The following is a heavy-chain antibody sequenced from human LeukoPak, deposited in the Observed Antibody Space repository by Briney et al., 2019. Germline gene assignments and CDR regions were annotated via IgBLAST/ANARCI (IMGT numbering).Heavy chain of an antibody. CDR2: IYYSGST. D-gene: IGHD3-10*01. J-gene: IGHJ6*02. CDR1: GGSISSYY. V-gene: IGHV4-59*12. Sequence: SETLSLTCTVSGGSISSYYWSWIRQPPGKGLEWIGYIYYSGSTYYNPSLKSRVTISVDTSKNQFSLKLSSVTAADTAVYYCARKWFGEPFYGMDVWGQGTTVTVSS. CDR3: ARKWFGEPFYGMDV.